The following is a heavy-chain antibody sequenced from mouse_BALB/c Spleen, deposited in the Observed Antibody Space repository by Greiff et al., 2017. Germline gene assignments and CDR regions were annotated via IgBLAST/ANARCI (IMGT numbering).Heavy chain of an antibody. Sequence: VQLQQSGPELVKPGASVKISCKASGYSFTGYYMHWVKQSHVKSLEWIGRINPYNGATSYNQNFKDKASLTVDKSSSTAYMELHSLTSEDSAVYYCAREKGKADYRYDDWGQGTLVTVSA. J-gene: IGHJ3*01. V-gene: IGHV1-26*01. D-gene: IGHD2-14*01. CDR1: GYSFTGYY. CDR3: AREKGKADYRYDD. CDR2: INPYNGAT.